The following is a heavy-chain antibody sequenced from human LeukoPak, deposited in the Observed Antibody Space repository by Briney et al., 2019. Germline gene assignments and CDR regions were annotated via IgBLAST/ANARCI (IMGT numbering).Heavy chain of an antibody. CDR1: GGSISRYY. J-gene: IGHJ4*02. D-gene: IGHD3-22*01. Sequence: PSETLSLTFTVSGGSISRYYWSWIRQPAGKGLEWIGRIYTSGSTNYNPSLKSRVTMSVDTSKNQFSLKLSSVTAADTAVYYCARVRGYYYDSSGYCDYWGQGTLVTVSS. V-gene: IGHV4-4*07. CDR2: IYTSGST. CDR3: ARVRGYYYDSSGYCDY.